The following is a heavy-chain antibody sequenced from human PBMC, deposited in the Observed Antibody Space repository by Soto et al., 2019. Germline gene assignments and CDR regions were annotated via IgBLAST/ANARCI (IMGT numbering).Heavy chain of an antibody. CDR2: IYYSGST. V-gene: IGHV4-31*03. Sequence: SETLSLTCTVSGGSISSGGYYWSWIRQHPGKGLEWIGYIYYSGSTYYNPSLKSRVTISVDTSKNQFSLKLSSVTAADTAVYYCARLIITSAERVYHFDYWGQGTLVTVSS. D-gene: IGHD3-22*01. CDR3: ARLIITSAERVYHFDY. J-gene: IGHJ4*02. CDR1: GGSISSGGYY.